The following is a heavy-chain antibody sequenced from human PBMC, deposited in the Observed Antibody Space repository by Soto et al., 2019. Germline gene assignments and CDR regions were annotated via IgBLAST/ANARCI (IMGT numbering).Heavy chain of an antibody. J-gene: IGHJ4*02. Sequence: ASVKVSCKASGGTFRSYSMNWVRQAPGKGLEWVSYIDKTDVTIYYADSVKGRFTISRDNAENSLYLQMNSLRDEDTAVYYCVRGSSSSWPGLDYWGQGTPVTVSS. D-gene: IGHD2-2*01. V-gene: IGHV3-48*02. CDR1: GGTFRSYS. CDR3: VRGSSSSWPGLDY. CDR2: IDKTDVTI.